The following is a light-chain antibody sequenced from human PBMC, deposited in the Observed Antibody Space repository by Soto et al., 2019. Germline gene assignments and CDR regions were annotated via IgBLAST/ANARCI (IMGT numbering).Light chain of an antibody. Sequence: EIVLTQSPATLSLSPGERATLSCRASQSVSSYLAWYQPKPGQAPRLLIYDASNRATGIPARFSGSGSGTEFTLTISSLQSEDFAVYYCQQYNDWPRTFGQGTKVDIK. CDR1: QSVSSY. J-gene: IGKJ1*01. CDR3: QQYNDWPRT. V-gene: IGKV3-11*01. CDR2: DAS.